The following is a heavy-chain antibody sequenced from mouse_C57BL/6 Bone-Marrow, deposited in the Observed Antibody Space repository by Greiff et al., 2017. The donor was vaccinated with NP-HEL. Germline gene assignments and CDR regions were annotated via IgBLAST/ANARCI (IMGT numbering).Heavy chain of an antibody. CDR3: ARPRGYGSSYYFDY. CDR1: GFTFSDYG. CDR2: ISSGSSTI. V-gene: IGHV5-17*01. Sequence: DVMLVESGGGLVKPGGSLKLSCAASGFTFSDYGMHWVRQAPEKGLEWVAYISSGSSTIYYADTVKGRFTISRDNAKNTLFLQMTSLRSEDTAMYYCARPRGYGSSYYFDYWGQGTTLTVSS. D-gene: IGHD1-1*01. J-gene: IGHJ2*01.